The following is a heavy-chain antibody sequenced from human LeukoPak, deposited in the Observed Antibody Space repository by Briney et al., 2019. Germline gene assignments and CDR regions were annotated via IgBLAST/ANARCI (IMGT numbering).Heavy chain of an antibody. CDR2: INHSGST. D-gene: IGHD3-22*01. Sequence: SETLSLTCAVYGGSFSGYYWGWIRQPSGKGLEWIGEINHSGSTNYNPSLKSRVTISVDTSKNQFSLKLSSVTAADTAVYYCARGGQYYYDSSGSTDFDYWGQGTLVTVSS. CDR3: ARGGQYYYDSSGSTDFDY. J-gene: IGHJ4*02. CDR1: GGSFSGYY. V-gene: IGHV4-34*01.